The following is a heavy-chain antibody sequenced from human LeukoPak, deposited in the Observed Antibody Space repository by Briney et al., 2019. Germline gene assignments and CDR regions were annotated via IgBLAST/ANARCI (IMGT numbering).Heavy chain of an antibody. CDR3: ARGGYYDSSGYYQWNWFDP. CDR1: GGSFSGYY. CDR2: INHSGST. Sequence: SETLSLTCAVYGGSFSGYYWSWIRQPPGKGLEWIGEINHSGSTNYNPSLKSRVTISVDTSKNQFSLKLSSVTAADTAVYYCARGGYYDSSGYYQWNWFDPGAREPWSPSPQ. V-gene: IGHV4-34*01. D-gene: IGHD3-22*01. J-gene: IGHJ5*02.